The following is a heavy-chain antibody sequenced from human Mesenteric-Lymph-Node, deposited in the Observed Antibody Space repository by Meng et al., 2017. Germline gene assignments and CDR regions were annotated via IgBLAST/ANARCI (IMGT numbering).Heavy chain of an antibody. D-gene: IGHD1-7*01. CDR3: GRDQGRELINH. CDR1: GDSVNSDML. CDR2: VYHRGDT. Sequence: QVPFKEAGPRLVNASRILSLTCTVSGDSVNSDMLWSWVRQPPGKGLEWIGEVYHRGDTNYNPSLKSRVDISVDKSKNQFYLSLFSVTAADTAVYYCGRDQGRELINHWGQGTLVTVSS. V-gene: IGHV4-4*02. J-gene: IGHJ4*02.